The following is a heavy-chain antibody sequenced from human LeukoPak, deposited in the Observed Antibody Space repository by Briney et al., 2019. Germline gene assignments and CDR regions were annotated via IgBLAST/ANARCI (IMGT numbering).Heavy chain of an antibody. Sequence: ASVKVSCKASGYTFTSYGISWVRQAPGQGLEWMGWISAYNGNTNYAQKLQGRVTMTTDTSTSTAYMELRSLRSEDTAVYYCARDLRAGYDRPSGAFDIWGQGTMVTVSS. D-gene: IGHD3-22*01. V-gene: IGHV1-18*01. CDR3: ARDLRAGYDRPSGAFDI. J-gene: IGHJ3*02. CDR2: ISAYNGNT. CDR1: GYTFTSYG.